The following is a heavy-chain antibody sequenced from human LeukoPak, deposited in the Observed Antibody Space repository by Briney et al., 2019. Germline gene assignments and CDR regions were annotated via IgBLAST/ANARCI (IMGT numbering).Heavy chain of an antibody. CDR1: GFTFSDYY. CDR3: AKDLDDVGIDYDFWSGYWDY. CDR2: IRYDGSNK. J-gene: IGHJ4*02. Sequence: PGGSLRLSCAASGFTFSDYYMSWIRQAPGKGLEWVAFIRYDGSNKYYADSVKGRFTISRDNSKNTLYLQMNSLRAEDTAVYYCAKDLDDVGIDYDFWSGYWDYWGQGTLVTVSS. V-gene: IGHV3-30*02. D-gene: IGHD3-3*01.